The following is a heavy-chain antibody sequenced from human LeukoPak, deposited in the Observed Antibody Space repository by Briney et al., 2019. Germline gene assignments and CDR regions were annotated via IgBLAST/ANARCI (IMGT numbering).Heavy chain of an antibody. D-gene: IGHD6-19*01. Sequence: GGSLRLSCAASEFTFSKYWMLWVRQAPRKGPDSVSRINTDGTVTTYADSVKGRFTVSRDNADNTMFLQMNSVRDEDTAVYYCATKQWLAPPPDSWGQGTPVTVSS. V-gene: IGHV3-74*01. CDR3: ATKQWLAPPPDS. J-gene: IGHJ4*02. CDR1: EFTFSKYW. CDR2: INTDGTVT.